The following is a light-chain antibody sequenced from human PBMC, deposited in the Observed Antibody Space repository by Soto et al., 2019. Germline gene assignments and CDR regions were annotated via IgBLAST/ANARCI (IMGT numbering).Light chain of an antibody. J-gene: IGLJ2*01. CDR1: RYNIGSNT. CDR3: AAWDDSLNGYVV. Sequence: QAVVTQPTSASGTPGQRVTISCSGSRYNIGSNTVNWYQQVPGTAPRLLIHRDHQRPSGVPDRFSGSKSGTSASLAISGLQSEDEADYYCAAWDDSLNGYVVFGGGTKLTVL. CDR2: RDH. V-gene: IGLV1-44*01.